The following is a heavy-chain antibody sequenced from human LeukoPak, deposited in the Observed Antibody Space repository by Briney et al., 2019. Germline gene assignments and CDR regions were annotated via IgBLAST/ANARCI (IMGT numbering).Heavy chain of an antibody. CDR2: IWFDGSNK. Sequence: GGSLRLSCTASGFTFSSYGMHWVRQAPGKGLEWVAVIWFDGSNKYYADSVKGRLTNSRDNSKSTLYLQMNSLRAEDTAVYYCARTAYSDYSLGFWGQGTLVTVSS. D-gene: IGHD5-12*01. J-gene: IGHJ4*02. V-gene: IGHV3-33*01. CDR3: ARTAYSDYSLGF. CDR1: GFTFSSYG.